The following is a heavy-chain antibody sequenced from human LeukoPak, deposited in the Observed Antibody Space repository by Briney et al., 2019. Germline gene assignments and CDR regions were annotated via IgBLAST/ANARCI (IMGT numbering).Heavy chain of an antibody. V-gene: IGHV3-23*01. CDR2: ITGAGSTT. J-gene: IGHJ4*02. D-gene: IGHD1-7*01. Sequence: PGGFLRLSCAASGFTFSTFAMSWVRQDPGRGLEWVSSITGAGSTTYYPESVKGRFTISRDNSKNTLYLQMNSLRVEDTAVYFCVRDRNYFEALQRSYWGQGTLVTVSS. CDR1: GFTFSTFA. CDR3: VRDRNYFEALQRSY.